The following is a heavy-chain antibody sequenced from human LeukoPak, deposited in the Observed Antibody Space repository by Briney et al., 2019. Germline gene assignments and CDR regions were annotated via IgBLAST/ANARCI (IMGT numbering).Heavy chain of an antibody. J-gene: IGHJ4*02. CDR3: ALMTTVTSFDY. CDR2: ISSSGSTI. Sequence: GGSLRLSCAASGFTFSDYYMSWIRQAPGKGLEWVSYISSSGSTIYYADSVKGRFTISRDNAKSSLYLQMNSLRAEDTAVYYCALMTTVTSFDYWGQGTLVTVSS. CDR1: GFTFSDYY. D-gene: IGHD4-11*01. V-gene: IGHV3-11*04.